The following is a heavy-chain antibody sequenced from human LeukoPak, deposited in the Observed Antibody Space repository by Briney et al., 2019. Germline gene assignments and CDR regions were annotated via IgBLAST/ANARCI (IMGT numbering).Heavy chain of an antibody. Sequence: PGRSLRLSCTGSGFTFGDHAMGWVRQAPGKGLEWVGFIRSKAYGATTEYAASVKGRFTISRDDSKSIAYLQMNSLMTEDPAVYYCARGPIWLYSGMEVWGQGTTVTVSS. CDR3: ARGPIWLYSGMEV. J-gene: IGHJ6*02. V-gene: IGHV3-49*04. D-gene: IGHD3-9*01. CDR2: IRSKAYGATT. CDR1: GFTFGDHA.